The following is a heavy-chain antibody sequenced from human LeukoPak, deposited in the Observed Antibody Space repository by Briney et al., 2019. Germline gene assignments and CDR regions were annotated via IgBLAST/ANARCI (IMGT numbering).Heavy chain of an antibody. Sequence: GGSLILSYAASGFTFEDYGMSWGRQAPGKGLEWVANIKPDGSQKYYVDSVSGRFTISRDNAKNSVYLQMNSLRAEDTAVYYCAHTSLWGQGTRVTVSS. CDR2: IKPDGSQK. V-gene: IGHV3-7*01. J-gene: IGHJ3*01. CDR3: AHTSL. D-gene: IGHD5-18*01. CDR1: GFTFEDYG.